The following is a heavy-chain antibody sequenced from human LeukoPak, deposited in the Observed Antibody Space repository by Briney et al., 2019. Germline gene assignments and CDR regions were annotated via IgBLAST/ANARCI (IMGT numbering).Heavy chain of an antibody. CDR3: ASEDPQPTVPEGMDV. CDR1: GGSISYYY. Sequence: PSETLSLTCTVSGGSISYYYWSWIRQSPGKGLEWIGYIYYSGTTNYNPSLKSRVTISVDTSKNQFSLQLRSVTAADTAVYYCASEDPQPTVPEGMDVWGQGTTVTVSS. D-gene: IGHD4-17*01. V-gene: IGHV4-59*01. CDR2: IYYSGTT. J-gene: IGHJ6*02.